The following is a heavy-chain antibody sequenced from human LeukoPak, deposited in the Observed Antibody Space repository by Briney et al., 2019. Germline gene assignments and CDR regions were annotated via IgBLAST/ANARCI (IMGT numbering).Heavy chain of an antibody. CDR1: GFTFSSYA. CDR2: ISGSGGST. J-gene: IGHJ4*02. CDR3: ASMIVVVRDYFDY. V-gene: IGHV3-23*01. D-gene: IGHD3-22*01. Sequence: GGSLRLSCAAPGFTFSSYAMSWVRQAPGKGLEWVSAISGSGGSTYYADSVKGRFTISRDNSKNTLYLQMNSLRAEDTAVYYCASMIVVVRDYFDYWGQGTLVTVSS.